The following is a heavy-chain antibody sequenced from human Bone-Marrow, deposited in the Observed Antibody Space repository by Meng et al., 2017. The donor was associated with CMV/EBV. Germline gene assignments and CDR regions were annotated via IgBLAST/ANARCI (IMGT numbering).Heavy chain of an antibody. CDR2: ISYDGSNK. V-gene: IGHV3-30*04. CDR3: ARDPSRSGSYGEYSQH. Sequence: GESLKISCAASGFTFSSYAMHWVRQAPGKGLEWVAVISYDGSNKYYADSVKGRFTISRDNSKNTLYLQMNSLRAEDTAVYYCARDPSRSGSYGEYSQHWGQGTLVTVSS. J-gene: IGHJ1*01. CDR1: GFTFSSYA. D-gene: IGHD1-26*01.